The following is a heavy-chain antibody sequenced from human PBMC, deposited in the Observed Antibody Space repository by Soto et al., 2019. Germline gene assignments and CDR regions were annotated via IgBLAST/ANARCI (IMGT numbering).Heavy chain of an antibody. CDR1: GFTFSSYG. V-gene: IGHV3-30*18. CDR2: ISYDGSNK. J-gene: IGHJ3*02. Sequence: GGSLRLSCAASGFTFSSYGMHWVRQAPGKGLEWVAVISYDGSNKYYADSVKGRFTISRDNSKKTLYLQMNSLRAEDTAVYYCAKDLYYYDSSGYYYSDAFDIWGQGTMVTVSS. D-gene: IGHD3-22*01. CDR3: AKDLYYYDSSGYYYSDAFDI.